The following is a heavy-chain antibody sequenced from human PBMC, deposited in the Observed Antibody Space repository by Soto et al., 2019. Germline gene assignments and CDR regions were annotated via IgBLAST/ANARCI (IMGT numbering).Heavy chain of an antibody. CDR3: ASLSKVYGTDV. Sequence: QVQLQESGPGLVKPSETLSLTCTVSGGSISSDYWSWIRQPPGKGLEWIGYVYYSGSTNYNPSLKSXXTXSXVTSKPHFSLKLSSVTAADTAVYYCASLSKVYGTDVWGQGTTVIVSS. J-gene: IGHJ6*02. CDR1: GGSISSDY. V-gene: IGHV4-59*08. CDR2: VYYSGST.